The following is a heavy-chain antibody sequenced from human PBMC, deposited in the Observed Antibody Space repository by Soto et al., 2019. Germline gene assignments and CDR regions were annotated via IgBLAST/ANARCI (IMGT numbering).Heavy chain of an antibody. CDR1: GFTFSSYA. D-gene: IGHD2-21*01. J-gene: IGHJ6*02. Sequence: QVQLVESGGGVVQPGRSLRLSCAASGFTFSSYAMHWVRQAPGKGLEWVAVISYDGSNKYYADSVKGRFTISRDNSKNTLYLQMNSLRAEDTAVYYCARDKCGGDCYYYGMDIWGQGTTVTVSS. CDR3: ARDKCGGDCYYYGMDI. V-gene: IGHV3-30-3*01. CDR2: ISYDGSNK.